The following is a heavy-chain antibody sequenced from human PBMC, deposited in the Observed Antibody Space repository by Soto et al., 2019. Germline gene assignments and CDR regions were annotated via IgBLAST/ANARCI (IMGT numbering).Heavy chain of an antibody. D-gene: IGHD6-13*01. V-gene: IGHV1-46*03. CDR2: INPSGGST. J-gene: IGHJ4*02. CDR3: ARTRAIAAAGDDTSKFDY. CDR1: GYTFTSYY. Sequence: ASVKVSCKASGYTFTSYYMHWVRQAPGQGLEWMGIINPSGGSTSYAQKFQGRVTMTRDTSTSTVYMELSSLRSEDTAVYYCARTRAIAAAGDDTSKFDYWGQGTLVTVSS.